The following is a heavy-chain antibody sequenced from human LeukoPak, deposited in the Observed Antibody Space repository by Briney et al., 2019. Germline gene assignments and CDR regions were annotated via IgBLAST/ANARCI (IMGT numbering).Heavy chain of an antibody. CDR3: ARGGEEHYYGSGSHPNFDY. D-gene: IGHD3-10*01. CDR2: INHSGST. CDR1: GGSFSGYY. V-gene: IGHV4-34*01. Sequence: PSETLSLTCAVYGGSFSGYYWSWIRQPPGKGLEWIGEINHSGSTNYNPSLKSRVTISVDTSKNQFSLKLSSVTAADTAVYYCARGGEEHYYGSGSHPNFDYWGQGTLVTVSS. J-gene: IGHJ4*02.